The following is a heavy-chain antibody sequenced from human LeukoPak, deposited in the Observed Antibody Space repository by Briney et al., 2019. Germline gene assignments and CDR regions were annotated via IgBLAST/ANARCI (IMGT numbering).Heavy chain of an antibody. J-gene: IGHJ2*01. D-gene: IGHD3-22*01. Sequence: SETLSLTCTVSGGSISSYYWSWIRQPPGKGLEWIGYIYYSGSTNYNPSLKSRVTISVDTSKNQLSLKLSSVTAADTAVYYCARELPPRLYYYDSSGYYPWYFDLWGRGTLVTVSS. CDR2: IYYSGST. CDR3: ARELPPRLYYYDSSGYYPWYFDL. V-gene: IGHV4-59*12. CDR1: GGSISSYY.